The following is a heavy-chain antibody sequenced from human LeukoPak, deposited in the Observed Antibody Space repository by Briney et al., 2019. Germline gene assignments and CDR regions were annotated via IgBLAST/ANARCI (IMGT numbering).Heavy chain of an antibody. CDR2: IYYSGST. Sequence: LRLSCAASGFTFSSYGMHWVRQAPGKGLEWIGYIYYSGSTYYNPSLKSRVTISVDTSKNQFSLKLSSVTAADTAVYYCARDRESGYSGYNYYYGMDVWGQGTTVTVSS. D-gene: IGHD5-12*01. CDR1: GFTFSSYG. V-gene: IGHV4-31*02. CDR3: ARDRESGYSGYNYYYGMDV. J-gene: IGHJ6*02.